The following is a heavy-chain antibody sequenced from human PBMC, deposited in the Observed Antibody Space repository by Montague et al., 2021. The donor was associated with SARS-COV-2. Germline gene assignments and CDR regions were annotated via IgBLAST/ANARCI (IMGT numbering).Heavy chain of an antibody. CDR1: GFSFSDYA. CDR2: INYSGDT. CDR3: ARLESSWWFFDY. Sequence: LRLSCAATGFSFSDYAMNWVRQAPGKGLEWIGEINYSGDTYYNPSLTSRVTISMDTSESQFSLKMTSVTAADTAVYYCARLESSWWFFDYWGQGTLVTVSS. J-gene: IGHJ4*02. D-gene: IGHD2-8*02. V-gene: IGHV4-34*01.